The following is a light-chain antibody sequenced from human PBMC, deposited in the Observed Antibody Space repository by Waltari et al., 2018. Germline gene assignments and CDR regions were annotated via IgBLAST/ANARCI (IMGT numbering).Light chain of an antibody. J-gene: IGLJ2*01. Sequence: SYVLTQPPSVSVAPGKAATITCGGTNIGSKRIHWYQQKPGQAPVLFIKYDTDRPSGIPERISGSNSGNTATLTISRVEAGDEADYYCHVWDSSSDQQEFGGGTKLTVL. CDR1: NIGSKR. CDR3: HVWDSSSDQQE. CDR2: YDT. V-gene: IGLV3-21*04.